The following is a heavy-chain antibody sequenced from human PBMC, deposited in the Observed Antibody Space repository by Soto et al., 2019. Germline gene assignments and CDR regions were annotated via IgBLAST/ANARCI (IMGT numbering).Heavy chain of an antibody. CDR1: GFTFSGYS. V-gene: IGHV3-48*02. Sequence: GGSLRLSCAASGFTFSGYSMNWVRQAPGKGLEWVSYISSSSSTIYYADSVKGRFTISRDNAKNSLYLQMNSLRDEDTAVYYCARGIYQTTYYYYGMDVWGQGTTVTVSS. J-gene: IGHJ6*02. CDR3: ARGIYQTTYYYYGMDV. CDR2: ISSSSSTI. D-gene: IGHD2-2*01.